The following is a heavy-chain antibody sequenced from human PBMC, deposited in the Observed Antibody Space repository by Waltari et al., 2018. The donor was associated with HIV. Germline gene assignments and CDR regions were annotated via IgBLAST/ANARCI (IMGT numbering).Heavy chain of an antibody. CDR2: IIPIFGTA. V-gene: IGHV1-69*01. J-gene: IGHJ4*02. CDR1: GGTFSSYA. Sequence: QVQLVQSGAEVKKPGSSVKVSCKASGGTFSSYAISWVRQAPGQGLEWMGVIIPIFGTANYAQKFQGRVTITADESTSTAYRELSSLRSEDTAVYYCARGMHYYDSSGYSGYYFDYWGQGTLVTVSS. D-gene: IGHD3-22*01. CDR3: ARGMHYYDSSGYSGYYFDY.